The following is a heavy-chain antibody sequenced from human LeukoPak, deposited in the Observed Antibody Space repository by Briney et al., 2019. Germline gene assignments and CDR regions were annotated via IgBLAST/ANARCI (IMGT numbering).Heavy chain of an antibody. CDR1: GYTLTELS. CDR2: FDPEDGET. D-gene: IGHD5/OR15-5a*01. CDR3: ARGLYDADAFDI. V-gene: IGHV1-24*01. J-gene: IGHJ3*02. Sequence: ASVKVSCKVSGYTLTELSMHWVRQAPGKGLEWMGGFDPEDGETIYAQKFQGRVTMTEDTSTDTAYMELSSLRSEDTAVYYCARGLYDADAFDIWGQGTMVTVSS.